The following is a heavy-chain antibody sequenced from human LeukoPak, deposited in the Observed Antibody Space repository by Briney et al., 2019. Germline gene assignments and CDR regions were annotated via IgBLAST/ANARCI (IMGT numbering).Heavy chain of an antibody. CDR2: IYSGVDT. D-gene: IGHD3-10*01. V-gene: IGHV3-53*01. CDR3: ARVGDHYHWYLDL. Sequence: GGSLRLSCAASGFSVSTNYMNWVRQAPGKGLEWVSIIYSGVDTYYADSVKGRFTISRDTSKNTLFLHMNNLRVEDTAVYYCARVGDHYHWYLDLWGRGTLVSVSS. J-gene: IGHJ2*01. CDR1: GFSVSTNY.